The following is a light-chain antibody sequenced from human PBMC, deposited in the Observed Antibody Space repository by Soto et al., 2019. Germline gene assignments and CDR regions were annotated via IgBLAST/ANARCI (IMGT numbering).Light chain of an antibody. CDR3: NSYAGSNNWV. Sequence: QSALTQPASVSGSPGQSITISCTGTSSDVGGYNYVSWYQQHPGKAPKLMIYEVSKRPSGVPDRFSGSKSCNTASLTVSWIQAEYDADYYCNSYAGSNNWVFGGGTKLTVL. V-gene: IGLV2-8*01. CDR2: EVS. CDR1: SSDVGGYNY. J-gene: IGLJ3*02.